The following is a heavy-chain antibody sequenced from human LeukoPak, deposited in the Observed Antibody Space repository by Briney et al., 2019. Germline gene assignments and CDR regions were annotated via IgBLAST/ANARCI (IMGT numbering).Heavy chain of an antibody. D-gene: IGHD6-13*01. J-gene: IGHJ4*02. CDR2: IYYSGST. CDR3: ARHQGGAAGKFDY. CDR1: GGSISSYY. V-gene: IGHV4-59*08. Sequence: SETLSLTCTVSGGSISSYYWSWIRQPPVKGLEWIGYIYYSGSTNYNPSLKSRVTISVDTSKNQFSLKLSSVTAADTAVYYCARHQGGAAGKFDYWGQGTLVTVSS.